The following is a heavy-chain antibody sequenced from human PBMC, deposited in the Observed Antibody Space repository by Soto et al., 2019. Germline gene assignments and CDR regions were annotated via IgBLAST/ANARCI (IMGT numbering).Heavy chain of an antibody. Sequence: EASVKVPWKTSGYTFTRNGISWVRQAPGQGLEWMGWISPKSGSIKYAQKFQGRVIMTTDTSTSTAYMELRSLRSDDTAVYYCVKDRDSNSWPSRDVWGPGTTVTVSS. J-gene: IGHJ6*02. CDR2: ISPKSGSI. CDR3: VKDRDSNSWPSRDV. CDR1: GYTFTRNG. D-gene: IGHD3-22*01. V-gene: IGHV1-18*01.